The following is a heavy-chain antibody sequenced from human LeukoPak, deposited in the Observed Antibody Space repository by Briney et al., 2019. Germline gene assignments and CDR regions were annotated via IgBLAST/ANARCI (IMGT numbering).Heavy chain of an antibody. CDR1: GYTFTGYY. Sequence: ASVKVSCKASGYTFTGYYMHWVRQAPGQGLEWMGLINPTGGSTGYAQKFQGRVTMTRDMSTSTNYMELSSLRSEDTAIYYCARDNSVGDNAWWFDPWGQGTLVTVSS. V-gene: IGHV1-46*01. J-gene: IGHJ5*02. CDR2: INPTGGST. D-gene: IGHD1-26*01. CDR3: ARDNSVGDNAWWFDP.